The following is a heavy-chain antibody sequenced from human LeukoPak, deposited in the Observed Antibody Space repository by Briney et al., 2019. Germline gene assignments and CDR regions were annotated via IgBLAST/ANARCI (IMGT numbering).Heavy chain of an antibody. Sequence: ASVKVSCKASGYTFTSYAIHWVRQAPGQRLEWMGRINAGNGNIIYSQNFQGRVTITRDTSASAAYMELSSLRSEDTAVYYCARESGLLYCGGDCYPSIYYGMDVWGQGTTVTVSS. CDR3: ARESGLLYCGGDCYPSIYYGMDV. D-gene: IGHD2-21*02. V-gene: IGHV1-3*01. CDR1: GYTFTSYA. CDR2: INAGNGNI. J-gene: IGHJ6*02.